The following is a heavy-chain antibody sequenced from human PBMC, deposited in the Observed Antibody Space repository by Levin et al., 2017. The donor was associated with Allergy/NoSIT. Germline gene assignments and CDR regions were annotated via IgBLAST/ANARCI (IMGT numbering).Heavy chain of an antibody. D-gene: IGHD1-20*01. CDR2: IGCSGDIT. CDR3: AKEAFNWNQAFDV. V-gene: IGHV3-23*01. J-gene: IGHJ3*01. CDR1: GFTFSSYA. Sequence: AGGSLRLSCAASGFTFSSYAMSWVRQAPGKGLEWVSAIGCSGDITYYADSVKGRLTISRDNSKNTLYLQMNSLRAEDTAVYYCAKEAFNWNQAFDVWGQGTMVTVSS.